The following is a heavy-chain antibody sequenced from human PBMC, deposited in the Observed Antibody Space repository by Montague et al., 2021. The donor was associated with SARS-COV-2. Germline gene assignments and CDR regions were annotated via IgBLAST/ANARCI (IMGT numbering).Heavy chain of an antibody. CDR1: GGSFSGYY. J-gene: IGHJ6*02. CDR2: INHNGST. Sequence: SETLSLTCAVYGGSFSGYYWSWIRQPPGKGREWRGEINHNGSTNYNQSLKSRVTITVDTSKNQFSLKLSSVTAADTAVYYCAVGNGCSGGSCYSEWDPYYSGMDVWGQGTTVTVSS. D-gene: IGHD2-15*01. V-gene: IGHV4-34*01. CDR3: AVGNGCSGGSCYSEWDPYYSGMDV.